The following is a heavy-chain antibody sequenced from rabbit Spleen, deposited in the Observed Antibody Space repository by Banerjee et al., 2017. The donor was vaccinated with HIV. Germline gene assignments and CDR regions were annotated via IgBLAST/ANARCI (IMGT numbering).Heavy chain of an antibody. V-gene: IGHV1S45*01. CDR2: IRGGSSGSI. Sequence: QEQLKETGGGLVQPGGSLTLSCKASGFDFSSYYMSWVRQAPGKGLEWIGCIRGGSSGSIYYANWAKGRFTITKTSSTVDLKMTSLTAADTATYFCLRDGAGGHYIDGYFNLWGPGTLVTV. CDR1: GFDFSSYYM. D-gene: IGHD1-1*01. J-gene: IGHJ4*01. CDR3: LRDGAGGHYIDGYFNL.